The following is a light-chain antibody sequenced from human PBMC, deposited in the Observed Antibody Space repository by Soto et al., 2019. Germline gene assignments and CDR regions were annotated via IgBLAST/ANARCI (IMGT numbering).Light chain of an antibody. CDR2: DSS. J-gene: IGKJ4*01. CDR3: QQYNNWPLALT. Sequence: EIVLTQSPAALSVSPGERVTLSCRASQGIGDTLAWYQQKPGQTPRLLIYDSSTRAIGIPIRFSGSRSGTEFILTISSLQSEDFAVYYCQQYNNWPLALTFGGGTKV. CDR1: QGIGDT. V-gene: IGKV3-15*01.